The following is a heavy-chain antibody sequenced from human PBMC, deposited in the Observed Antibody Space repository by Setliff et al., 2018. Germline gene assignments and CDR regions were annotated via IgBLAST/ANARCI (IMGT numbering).Heavy chain of an antibody. Sequence: ASETLSLTCTVSGGSISGYYWSWIRQPPGKGPEWIGNIYYTGSPSYSPSLRSRGTISVDTSKNKFSLSLSSVTAADTAVYYCARGGYNGYAVFDDWGQGALVTVSS. CDR3: ARGGYNGYAVFDD. CDR2: IYYTGSP. D-gene: IGHD5-12*01. CDR1: GGSISGYY. V-gene: IGHV4-59*01. J-gene: IGHJ4*02.